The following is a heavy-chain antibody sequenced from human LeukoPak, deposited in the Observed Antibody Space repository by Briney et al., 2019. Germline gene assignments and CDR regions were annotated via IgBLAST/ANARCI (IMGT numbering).Heavy chain of an antibody. CDR1: GYTLTELS. CDR3: ATGEVGYCTNGVCYHYYYYMDV. V-gene: IGHV1-24*01. Sequence: ASVKVSCKVSGYTLTELSMHWVRQAPGKWLELMGGFDPEDGETIYAQKFQVRVTITEDKSTDTAYMELSSLRSEDTAVYYCATGEVGYCTNGVCYHYYYYMDVWGKGTTVTVSS. CDR2: FDPEDGET. J-gene: IGHJ6*03. D-gene: IGHD2-8*01.